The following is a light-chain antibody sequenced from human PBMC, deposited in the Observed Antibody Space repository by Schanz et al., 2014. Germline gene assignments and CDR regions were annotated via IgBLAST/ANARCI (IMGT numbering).Light chain of an antibody. Sequence: EIVMTQSPATLSVSPGERATLSCGASQSVGIKLAWYQQKPGQAPRLLIYGASTAATGIPARFSGSGSGTEFTLTISRLEPEDFAVYYCQQYGSSPVTFGPGTKVDIK. J-gene: IGKJ3*01. CDR1: QSVGIK. V-gene: IGKV3-15*01. CDR3: QQYGSSPVT. CDR2: GAS.